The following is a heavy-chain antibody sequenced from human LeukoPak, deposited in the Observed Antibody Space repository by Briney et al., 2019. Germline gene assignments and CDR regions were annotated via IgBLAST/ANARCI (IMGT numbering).Heavy chain of an antibody. CDR1: GGSISSYY. J-gene: IGHJ5*02. CDR3: ARHGCSSASCYIHWFDP. CDR2: IYYSGST. D-gene: IGHD2-2*02. V-gene: IGHV4-59*08. Sequence: PSETLSLTCTVSGGSISSYYWSWIRQPPGKGLEWIGYIYYSGSTNYNPSLKSRVTISVDTSKNQFSLKLSSVTAADTAVYYCARHGCSSASCYIHWFDPWGQGTLVTVSS.